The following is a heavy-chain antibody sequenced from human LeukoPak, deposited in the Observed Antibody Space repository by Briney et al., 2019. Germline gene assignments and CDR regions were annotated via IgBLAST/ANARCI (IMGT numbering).Heavy chain of an antibody. D-gene: IGHD5-24*01. J-gene: IGHJ4*02. V-gene: IGHV4-59*01. CDR2: IYYSGST. CDR1: GGSISSYY. CDR3: AREGDGYNAFDY. Sequence: KTSETLSLTCTVPGGSISSYYWSWIRQAPGKGLEWIGYIYYSGSTNYNPSLKSRVTISVDTSKNQFSLKLSSVAAADTAVYYCAREGDGYNAFDYWGQGTLVTVSS.